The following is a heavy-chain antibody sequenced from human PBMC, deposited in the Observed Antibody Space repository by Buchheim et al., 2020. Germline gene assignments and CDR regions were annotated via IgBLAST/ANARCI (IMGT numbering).Heavy chain of an antibody. CDR3: AKDRYCSSTTCSEGNYGMDV. J-gene: IGHJ6*02. D-gene: IGHD2-2*01. V-gene: IGHV3-30*18. Sequence: QVQLVESGGGVVQPGRSLRLSCAASGFTFSRYGMHWVRQAPGKRLEWVSLISKDGSHKYYADSVKDRFTISRDNPKSTLCLQMNSLRAEDTAVYYCAKDRYCSSTTCSEGNYGMDVWGQGAT. CDR2: ISKDGSHK. CDR1: GFTFSRYG.